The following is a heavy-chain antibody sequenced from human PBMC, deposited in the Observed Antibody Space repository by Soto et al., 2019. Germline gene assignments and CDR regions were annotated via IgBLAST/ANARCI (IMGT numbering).Heavy chain of an antibody. J-gene: IGHJ6*02. CDR1: GFTFSTYW. CDR2: INNDGSNT. CDR3: ARDPQIGTTDYGLDV. Sequence: EVQLVESGGGLVQPGGSLRLSCAASGFTFSTYWMHWVRQPPGKGLVWVSRINNDGSNTAYADSVKGRFTISRDNAQSTLDLQMNSLRAEDTAVYYGARDPQIGTTDYGLDVWGQGTTVSVSS. D-gene: IGHD1-7*01. V-gene: IGHV3-74*01.